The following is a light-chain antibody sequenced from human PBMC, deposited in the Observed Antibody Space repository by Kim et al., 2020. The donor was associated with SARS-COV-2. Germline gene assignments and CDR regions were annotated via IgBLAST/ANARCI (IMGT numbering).Light chain of an antibody. V-gene: IGKV1-5*01. CDR1: QSVSTW. J-gene: IGKJ1*01. CDR2: DAS. CDR3: QQSGT. Sequence: DIQMTQSPSTLSAFVGDRVTITCRASQSVSTWLAWYQQKPGKAPKLLIYDASSLQSGVPSRFSGSGSGTEFTLTISSLQPDDFATYCCQQSGTFGQRTKVDIK.